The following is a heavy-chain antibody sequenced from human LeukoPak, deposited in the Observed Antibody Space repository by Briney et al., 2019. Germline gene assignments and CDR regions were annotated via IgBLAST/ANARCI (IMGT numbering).Heavy chain of an antibody. D-gene: IGHD1-1*01. CDR1: GGSISSYY. CDR2: IYYSGST. J-gene: IGHJ4*02. Sequence: SETLSLTCTVSGGSISSYYWSWIRQPPGRGLEWIGYIYYSGSTNYNPSLKSRVTISVDTSKNQFSLKLSSVTAADTAVYYCARGLWNWNDVQYFDYWGQGTLVTVSS. V-gene: IGHV4-59*01. CDR3: ARGLWNWNDVQYFDY.